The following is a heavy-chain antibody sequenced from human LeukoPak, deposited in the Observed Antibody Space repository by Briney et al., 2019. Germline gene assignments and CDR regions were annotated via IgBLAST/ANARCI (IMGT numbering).Heavy chain of an antibody. CDR2: IYYSGST. V-gene: IGHV4-59*01. CDR3: ARGVEIAARHGPSFDY. J-gene: IGHJ4*02. D-gene: IGHD6-6*01. Sequence: KSSETLSLTCTVSGGSISSYYWSWIRQPPGKGLEWIGYIYYSGSTNYNPSLKSRVTISVDTSKNQFSLKLSSVTAADTAVYYCARGVEIAARHGPSFDYWGQGTLVTVSS. CDR1: GGSISSYY.